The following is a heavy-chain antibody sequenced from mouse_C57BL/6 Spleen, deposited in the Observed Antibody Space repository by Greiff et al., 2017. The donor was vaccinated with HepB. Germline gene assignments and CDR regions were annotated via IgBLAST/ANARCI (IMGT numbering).Heavy chain of an antibody. J-gene: IGHJ2*01. D-gene: IGHD2-5*01. CDR3: TRRRDYSNYFDY. CDR1: GYTFTDYE. V-gene: IGHV1-15*01. Sequence: QVQLQQSGAELVRPGASVTLSCKASGYTFTDYEMHWVKQTPVHGLEWIGAIDPETGGTAYNQKFKGKAILTADKSSSTAYMELRSLTSEDSAVYYCTRRRDYSNYFDYWGQGTTLTVSS. CDR2: IDPETGGT.